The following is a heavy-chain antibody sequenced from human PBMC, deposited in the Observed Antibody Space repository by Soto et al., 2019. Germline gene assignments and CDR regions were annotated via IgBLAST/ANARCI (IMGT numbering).Heavy chain of an antibody. D-gene: IGHD3-10*01. V-gene: IGHV3-53*04. J-gene: IGHJ6*03. CDR3: ARPAWGLWFGYMDV. CDR2: IYSGGDT. CDR1: GFTVSGNY. Sequence: GSLRLSCAASGFTVSGNYMSWVRQAPGKGLEWVSVIYSGGDTYYADSVKGRSTISRHNSENTLFLQMNSLRPEDTAVYYCARPAWGLWFGYMDVWGKGTTVTVSS.